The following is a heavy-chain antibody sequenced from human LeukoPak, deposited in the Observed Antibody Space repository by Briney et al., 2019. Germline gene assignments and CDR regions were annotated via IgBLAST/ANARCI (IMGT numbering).Heavy chain of an antibody. CDR2: IYYSGST. V-gene: IGHV4-59*01. Sequence: SETLSLTCTVSGGSISSYYWNWIRQPPGKGLEWIGYIYYSGSTNYNPSLKSRVTISVDTSKNQFSLKLSSVTAADTAVYYCARASEPYVWGSYRPAYYFDYWGQGTLVTVSS. CDR3: ARASEPYVWGSYRPAYYFDY. D-gene: IGHD3-16*02. CDR1: GGSISSYY. J-gene: IGHJ4*02.